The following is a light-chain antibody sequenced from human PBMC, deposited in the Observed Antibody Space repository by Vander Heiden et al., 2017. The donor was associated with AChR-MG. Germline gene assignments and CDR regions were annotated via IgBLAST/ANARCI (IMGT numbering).Light chain of an antibody. V-gene: IGLV3-1*01. J-gene: IGLJ2*01. CDR2: QDS. CDR3: QAWDSSTAVV. Sequence: YELTQPPSVSVSPGQTASITCSGDKLGDKYACWYQQKPGQSPVVVIYQDSKRPSGIPERFSGSNSGNTATLTISGTQAMDEADYYCQAWDSSTAVVFGGGTKLTVL. CDR1: KLGDKY.